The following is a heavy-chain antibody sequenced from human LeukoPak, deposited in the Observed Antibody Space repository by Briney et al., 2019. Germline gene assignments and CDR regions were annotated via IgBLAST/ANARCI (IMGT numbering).Heavy chain of an antibody. CDR3: ASQDYGDYPPSPLFDY. Sequence: SETLSLTCTVSGGSISSYYWSWIRQPPGKGLEWIGYIYYSGSTNYNPSLKSRVTISVDTSKNQFSLKLSSVTAADTAVYYCASQDYGDYPPSPLFDYWGQGTLVTVSS. D-gene: IGHD4-17*01. CDR1: GGSISSYY. V-gene: IGHV4-59*08. J-gene: IGHJ4*02. CDR2: IYYSGST.